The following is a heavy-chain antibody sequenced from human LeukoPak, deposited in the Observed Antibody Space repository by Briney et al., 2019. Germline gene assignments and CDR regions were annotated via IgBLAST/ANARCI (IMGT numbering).Heavy chain of an antibody. V-gene: IGHV4-39*07. CDR1: GGSISSSSYY. Sequence: SETLSLTCTVSGGSISSSSYYWGWIRQPPGKGLEWIGSIYYSGYTFYNPSLKSRVTISVDTSKKQFSLKLSSVTAADTAVYYCARAPSSWFDPWGQGTLVTVSS. D-gene: IGHD2-2*01. CDR2: IYYSGYT. J-gene: IGHJ5*02. CDR3: ARAPSSWFDP.